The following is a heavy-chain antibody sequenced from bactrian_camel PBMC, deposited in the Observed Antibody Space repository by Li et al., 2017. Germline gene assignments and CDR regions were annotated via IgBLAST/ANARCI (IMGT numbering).Heavy chain of an antibody. CDR2: LGSDGTS. J-gene: IGHJ4*01. CDR1: GFTFEGSD. Sequence: HVQLVESGGGSVQPGETLRLSCTASGFTFEGSDMAWYRQAPGSPLNKCELISRLGSDGTSYATASVEGRFAISRDNAKNTLYLQMNSLKPEDTAMYYCAAGRLCSGSWTTFEYWGQGTQVTVS. CDR3: AAGRLCSGSWTTFEY. D-gene: IGHD3*01. V-gene: IGHV3S60*01.